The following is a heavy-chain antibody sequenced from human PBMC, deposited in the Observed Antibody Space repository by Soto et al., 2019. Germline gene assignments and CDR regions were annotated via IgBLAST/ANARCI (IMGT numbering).Heavy chain of an antibody. D-gene: IGHD3-22*01. Sequence: SETLSLTCTVSGASISNYYWTWVRQPAGKGLEWIGRFYSTRSYVYNSSLRSRVTMSIDTAKSQFFLSLRSVTAPDTAVYYCARAPNELDSRDVFHYWRQGILVTVSS. CDR1: GASISNYY. CDR3: ARAPNELDSRDVFHY. CDR2: FYSTRSY. J-gene: IGHJ4*02. V-gene: IGHV4-4*07.